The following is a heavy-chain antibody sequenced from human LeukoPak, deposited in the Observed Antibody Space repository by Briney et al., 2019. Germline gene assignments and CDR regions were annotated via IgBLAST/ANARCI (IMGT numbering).Heavy chain of an antibody. CDR2: ISTYNGDT. J-gene: IGHJ4*02. D-gene: IGHD6-19*01. V-gene: IGHV1-18*04. Sequence: ASVKVSCKASGYTFTHYGIAWVRQAPGQGLECMAWISTYNGDTHYAQKLRDRVTVTTETPTSTVYMELRSLRSDDTAVYYCARDPSNTSGWYTYFDFWGQGTLVTVSS. CDR1: GYTFTHYG. CDR3: ARDPSNTSGWYTYFDF.